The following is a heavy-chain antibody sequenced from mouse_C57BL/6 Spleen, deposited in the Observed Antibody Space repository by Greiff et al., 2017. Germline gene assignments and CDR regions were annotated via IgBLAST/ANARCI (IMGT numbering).Heavy chain of an antibody. D-gene: IGHD1-1*01. CDR1: GYSITSGYY. Sequence: EVKLVESGPGLVKPSQSLSLTCSVTGYSITSGYYWNWIRQFPGNKLEWMGYISYDGSNNYNPSLKNRISITRDTSKNQFFLKLNSVTTEDTATYYCARASVVEGGYFDVWGTGTTVTVSS. CDR2: ISYDGSN. V-gene: IGHV3-6*01. CDR3: ARASVVEGGYFDV. J-gene: IGHJ1*03.